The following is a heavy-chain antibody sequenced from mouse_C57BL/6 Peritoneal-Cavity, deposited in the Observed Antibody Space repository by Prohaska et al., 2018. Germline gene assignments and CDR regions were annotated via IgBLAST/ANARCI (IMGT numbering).Heavy chain of an antibody. D-gene: IGHD1-1*01. CDR1: GFTFTDYY. CDR3: ARCYYYGSSCTMDY. V-gene: IGHV1-36*01. CDR2: VYPYNGGT. J-gene: IGHJ4*01. Sequence: EVQLQQSGPVLVKPGPSVKTSCKASGFTFTDYYMHWVKQSHGKSLEWIGLVYPYNGGTSYNQKFKGKAALTVDTSSSTAYMELYILTSEDSAVYYCARCYYYGSSCTMDYWGKGTAVTVSS.